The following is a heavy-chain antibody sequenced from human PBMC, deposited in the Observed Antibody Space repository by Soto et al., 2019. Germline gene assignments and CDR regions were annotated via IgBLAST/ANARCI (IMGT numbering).Heavy chain of an antibody. D-gene: IGHD3-10*01. CDR3: AKDIKPLWYYYGSGSPPGNADDAFDI. CDR2: ISWNSGSI. CDR1: GFTFDDYA. V-gene: IGHV3-9*01. Sequence: EVQLVESGGGLVQPGRSLRLSCAASGFTFDDYAMHWVRQAPGKGLEWVSGISWNSGSIGYADSVKGRFTISRDNAKNSLYLQMNSLRAEDTALYYCAKDIKPLWYYYGSGSPPGNADDAFDIWGQGTMVTVSS. J-gene: IGHJ3*02.